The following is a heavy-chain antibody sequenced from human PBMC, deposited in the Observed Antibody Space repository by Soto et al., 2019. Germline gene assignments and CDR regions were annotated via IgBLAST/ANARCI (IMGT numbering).Heavy chain of an antibody. V-gene: IGHV3-33*01. CDR2: IWYDGSNK. J-gene: IGHJ6*02. CDR1: GFTFSSYG. Sequence: QVQLVESGGGVVQPGRSLRLSCAASGFTFSSYGMHWVRQAPGKGLEWVAVIWYDGSNKYYADSVKGRFTISRDNSKNTLYLQMNSLRAEDTAVYYCTTDSYSSGYYDYYYGMDVWGQGTTVTVSS. CDR3: TTDSYSSGYYDYYYGMDV. D-gene: IGHD3-22*01.